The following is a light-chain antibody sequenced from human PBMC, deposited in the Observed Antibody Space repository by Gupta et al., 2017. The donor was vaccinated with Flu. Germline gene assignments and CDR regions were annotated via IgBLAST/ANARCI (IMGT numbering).Light chain of an antibody. CDR1: QNSSND. Sequence: PSSLSASVGDTVAITGRTSQNSSNDLRWYQQGPRKAPDRLIYAASSLASRLGSRFRGGESGTESPIRISSEQKDDIATYFLRQGHCSPWTFGQGTKVEI. J-gene: IGKJ1*01. CDR2: AAS. CDR3: RQGHCSPWT. V-gene: IGKV1-17*01.